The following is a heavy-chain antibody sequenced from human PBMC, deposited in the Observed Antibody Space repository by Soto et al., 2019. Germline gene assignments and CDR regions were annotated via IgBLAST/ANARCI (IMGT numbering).Heavy chain of an antibody. J-gene: IGHJ4*02. CDR1: GFTLSSYW. CDR2: IKEDGSEK. D-gene: IGHD6-19*01. Sequence: GGSLRLSCADSGFTLSSYWMAWVRRAPGKGLEWVANIKEDGSEKDYVDSVKGRFTISRDNAKNSLYLQMNSLRAEDTAVYYCARGWAHNSGFDYWGQGTLVTVSS. CDR3: ARGWAHNSGFDY. V-gene: IGHV3-7*04.